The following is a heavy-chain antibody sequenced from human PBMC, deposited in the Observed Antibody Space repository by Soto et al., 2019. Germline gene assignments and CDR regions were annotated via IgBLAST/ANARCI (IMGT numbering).Heavy chain of an antibody. D-gene: IGHD3-9*01. J-gene: IGHJ4*02. Sequence: SETLSLTCAVSGYSISSSNWWGCIRQPAGKGLEWIGYIYYSGSTYYNPSLKSRVTMSVDTSKNQFSLKLSSVTAADTAVYYCARGRAGYYDYSCKGTLVT. V-gene: IGHV4-28*01. CDR2: IYYSGST. CDR1: GYSISSSNW. CDR3: ARGRAGYYDY.